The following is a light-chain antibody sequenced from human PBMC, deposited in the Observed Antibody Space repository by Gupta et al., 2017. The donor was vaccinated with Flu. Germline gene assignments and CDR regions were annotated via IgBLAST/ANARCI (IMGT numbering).Light chain of an antibody. V-gene: IGKV3-20*01. J-gene: IGKJ1*01. CDR2: GAS. CDR3: QQYGNTPWT. Sequence: ELVLTQSPGTLSLSPGERATLSCRASQSVDSNYLAWHQQKHGQAPRLLIYGASNRATGIPDRFSGSGSGTDFTLTISRLEPEDFAVYYCQQYGNTPWTFGQGTKVEIK. CDR1: QSVDSNY.